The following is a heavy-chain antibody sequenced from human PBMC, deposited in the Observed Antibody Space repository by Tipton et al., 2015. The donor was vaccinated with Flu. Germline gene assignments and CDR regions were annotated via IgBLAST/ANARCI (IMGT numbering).Heavy chain of an antibody. Sequence: TLSLTCTVSGGSISSYYWSWIRQPPGKGLEWIGYIYYSGSTNYNPSLKSRVTISVDTSKNQFSLKLSSVTAADTAVYYCARRRSSSNWYFDLWGRGPLVTVSS. CDR2: IYYSGST. CDR3: ARRRSSSNWYFDL. CDR1: GGSISSYY. V-gene: IGHV4-59*01. D-gene: IGHD6-6*01. J-gene: IGHJ2*01.